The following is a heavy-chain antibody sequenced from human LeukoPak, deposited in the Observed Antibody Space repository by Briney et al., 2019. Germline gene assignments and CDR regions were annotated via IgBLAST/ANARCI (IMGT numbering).Heavy chain of an antibody. CDR3: ARVDLLTGYYFFDY. J-gene: IGHJ4*02. CDR2: IRGDNGNT. Sequence: ASVKVSCKASGYTFSNYGISWVRQAPGQGLEWVGWIRGDNGNTNYAQRLQGRVTMTTDTSTSTAYMELRSLGSDETAVYYCARVDLLTGYYFFDYWGQGTLVTVSS. D-gene: IGHD3-9*01. CDR1: GYTFSNYG. V-gene: IGHV1-18*01.